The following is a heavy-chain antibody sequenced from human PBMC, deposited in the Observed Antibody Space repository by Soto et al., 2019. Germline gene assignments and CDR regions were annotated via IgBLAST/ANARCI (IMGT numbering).Heavy chain of an antibody. CDR2: IWYEGINK. V-gene: IGHV3-33*01. J-gene: IGHJ4*02. Sequence: PGGSLSLSCAASGFTFSSHGIHWVRQAPGKGLEWVAGIWYEGINKYYAESVKGRFTISRDNSKNTVYLQMNSLRVGDTAVYYCARGNGIVGGTTYFDYWGQGTLVTVSS. CDR3: ARGNGIVGGTTYFDY. D-gene: IGHD1-26*01. CDR1: GFTFSSHG.